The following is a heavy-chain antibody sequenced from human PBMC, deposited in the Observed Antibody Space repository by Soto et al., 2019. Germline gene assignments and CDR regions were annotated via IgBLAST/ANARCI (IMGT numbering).Heavy chain of an antibody. CDR2: IIPIFGTA. CDR3: ARVPQSSYYYDSSGYSSPPDY. CDR1: GGTFSSYA. J-gene: IGHJ4*02. D-gene: IGHD3-22*01. V-gene: IGHV1-69*13. Sequence: SVKVSCKASGGTFSSYAISWVRQAPGQGLEWMGGIIPIFGTANYAQKFQGRVTITADESTSTAYMELSSLRSEDTAVYYCARVPQSSYYYDSSGYSSPPDYWGQGTLVTVSS.